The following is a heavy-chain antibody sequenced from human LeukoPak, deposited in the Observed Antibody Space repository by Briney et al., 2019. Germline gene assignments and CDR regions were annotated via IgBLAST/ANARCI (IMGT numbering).Heavy chain of an antibody. CDR1: GFTVSSNY. CDR2: IYSGGST. CDR3: ARAPYCSGGSCYFSY. J-gene: IGHJ4*02. V-gene: IGHV3-66*01. D-gene: IGHD2-15*01. Sequence: GGSLRLSCAASGFTVSSNYMSWVRQAPGKGLEWVSVIYSGGSTYYADSVKGRFTISRDNSKNTLYLQMNSLSAEDTAVYYCARAPYCSGGSCYFSYWGQGTLVTVSS.